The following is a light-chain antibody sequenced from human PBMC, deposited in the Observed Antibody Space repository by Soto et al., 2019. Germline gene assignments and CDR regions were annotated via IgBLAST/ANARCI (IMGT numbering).Light chain of an antibody. CDR1: QSVSSRD. V-gene: IGKV3-20*01. CDR2: GAS. CDR3: QQYGTSPYT. Sequence: EIVLTQSPGTLSLSPGERATLSCRASQSVSSRDLAWYEQKPGQAPRLLSYGASSRATGIPDRFSGRGSATDFTLTTSTPEPDDFGVYYWQQYGTSPYTFGQGTKLEIK. J-gene: IGKJ2*01.